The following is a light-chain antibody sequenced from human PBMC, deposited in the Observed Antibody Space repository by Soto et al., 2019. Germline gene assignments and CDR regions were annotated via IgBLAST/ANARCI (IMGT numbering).Light chain of an antibody. V-gene: IGKV1-5*03. CDR3: HRHETYPLA. CDR1: RDIGTW. J-gene: IGKJ4*01. Sequence: TQMTQSPSTLSASVGDSVSITCRASRDIGTWLAWFQQKPGRAPNLLIYRASTLARGVPSRFSGSGSGTDFTLTISSLQPDDFAPYYCHRHETYPLAFGGGTKLDI. CDR2: RAS.